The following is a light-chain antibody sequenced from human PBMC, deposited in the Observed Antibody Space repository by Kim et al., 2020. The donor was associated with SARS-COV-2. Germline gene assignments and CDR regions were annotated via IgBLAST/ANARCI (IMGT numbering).Light chain of an antibody. CDR2: SNN. V-gene: IGLV1-44*01. CDR1: SSNVARNT. Sequence: SVPIACSGSSSNVARNTVDWYQPLPGTAPKPLIYSNNQRPSGVPDRFSCSNPGTSASLAISGLQSEDEAHYYCAVWDDSLNAVVFGGGTQLTVL. CDR3: AVWDDSLNAVV. J-gene: IGLJ2*01.